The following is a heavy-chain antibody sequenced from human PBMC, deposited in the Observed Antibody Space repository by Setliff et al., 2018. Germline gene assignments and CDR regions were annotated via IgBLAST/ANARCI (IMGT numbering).Heavy chain of an antibody. D-gene: IGHD3-22*01. V-gene: IGHV1-18*04. J-gene: IGHJ4*02. Sequence: ASVKVSCKASGYTLTNYYMHWVRQAPGQGLEWMGWISPYYGSTDYAQKFQGRVTMTTDTSTSTAYMELTRLTTDDTALYYCVRGQGPRTVVAIPFDHWGQGTLVTVSS. CDR2: ISPYYGST. CDR3: VRGQGPRTVVAIPFDH. CDR1: GYTLTNYY.